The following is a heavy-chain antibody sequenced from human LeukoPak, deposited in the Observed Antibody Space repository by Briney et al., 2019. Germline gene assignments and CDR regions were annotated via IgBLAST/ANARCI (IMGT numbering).Heavy chain of an antibody. CDR1: GFIFSNYA. D-gene: IGHD2-2*01. CDR3: ARDPGIVVVPAAAHFDY. Sequence: TGGSLRLSCAASGFIFSNYAMGWVRLAPGKGLEWVSSISGSSYTTYYADSVKGRFTISRDNSKNTLYLQMNSLRAEDTAVYYCARDPGIVVVPAAAHFDYWGQGTLVAVSS. J-gene: IGHJ4*02. CDR2: ISGSSYTT. V-gene: IGHV3-23*01.